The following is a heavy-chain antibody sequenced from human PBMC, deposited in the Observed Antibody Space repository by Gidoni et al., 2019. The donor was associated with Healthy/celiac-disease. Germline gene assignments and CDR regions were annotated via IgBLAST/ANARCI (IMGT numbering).Heavy chain of an antibody. CDR1: GFTFSSYW. CDR2: IKQDGSEK. D-gene: IGHD6-19*01. CDR3: ARGLKRVAVAGTAWFDP. Sequence: EVQLVESGGGLVQPGGSLRLSCAASGFTFSSYWMSWVRQAPGKGLEWVANIKQDGSEKYYVDSVKGRFTISRDNAKNSLYLQMNSLRAEDTAVYYCARGLKRVAVAGTAWFDPWGQGTLVTVSS. J-gene: IGHJ5*02. V-gene: IGHV3-7*01.